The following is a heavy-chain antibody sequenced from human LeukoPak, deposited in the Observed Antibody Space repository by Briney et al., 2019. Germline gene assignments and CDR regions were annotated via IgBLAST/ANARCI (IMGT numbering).Heavy chain of an antibody. CDR1: GFTFSSYE. V-gene: IGHV3-48*03. CDR3: ARDRSRAAAGTRFDY. D-gene: IGHD6-13*01. CDR2: ISSSGSTI. J-gene: IGHJ4*02. Sequence: PGGSLRLSCAASGFTFSSYEMNWVRQAPGKGLEWVSYISSSGSTIYYADSVKGRFTISRDNAKNSLYLQMNSLRAEDTAVYYCARDRSRAAAGTRFDYWGQGTLVTVSS.